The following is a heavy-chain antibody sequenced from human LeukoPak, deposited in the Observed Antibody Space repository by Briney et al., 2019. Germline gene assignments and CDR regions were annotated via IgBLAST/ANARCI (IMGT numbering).Heavy chain of an antibody. Sequence: GGSLRLSCAASGFTFSSYGMHWVRQAPGKGLGWVAVIWYDGSNKYYADSVKGRFTISRDNSNNTLSLQMNSLRAEDTAVYYCARDIGYAGSYYYYYGMDVWGQGTTVTVSS. D-gene: IGHD4-23*01. V-gene: IGHV3-33*01. CDR3: ARDIGYAGSYYYYYGMDV. CDR2: IWYDGSNK. J-gene: IGHJ6*02. CDR1: GFTFSSYG.